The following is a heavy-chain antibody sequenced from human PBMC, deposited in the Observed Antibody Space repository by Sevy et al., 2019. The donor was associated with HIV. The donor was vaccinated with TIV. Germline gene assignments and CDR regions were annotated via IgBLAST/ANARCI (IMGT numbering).Heavy chain of an antibody. CDR2: ISSSSSYI. V-gene: IGHV3-21*01. D-gene: IGHD4-17*01. CDR1: GFTFNSHT. Sequence: GGSLRLSCAGSGFTFNSHTMNWVRQAPGKGLEWVSSISSSSSYIYYGDSVKGRFTISRDNAKISLFLQMNSLRADDTAIYFCARVKDYGDYGAFDIWGQGTMVTVSS. CDR3: ARVKDYGDYGAFDI. J-gene: IGHJ3*02.